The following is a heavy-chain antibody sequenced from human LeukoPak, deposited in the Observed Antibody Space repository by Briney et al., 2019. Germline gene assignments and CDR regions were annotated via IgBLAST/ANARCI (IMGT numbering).Heavy chain of an antibody. J-gene: IGHJ6*01. V-gene: IGHV1-69*04. CDR2: FIPILGIA. CDR3: ARDPRRSYRNSFGMDV. Sequence: ASVKVSCTCSVGTFSSYAISWVRQAPGQGLEWMGRFIPILGIANYAQKFQGRVTITADQSTSTAYMELSSLRSEDTAVYYCARDPRRSYRNSFGMDVLRERATVSVSS. D-gene: IGHD6-6*01. CDR1: VGTFSSYA.